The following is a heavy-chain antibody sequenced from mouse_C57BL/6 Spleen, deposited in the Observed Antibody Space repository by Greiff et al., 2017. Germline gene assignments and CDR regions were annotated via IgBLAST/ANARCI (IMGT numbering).Heavy chain of an antibody. J-gene: IGHJ2*01. CDR1: GYTFTDYN. CDR3: ARKGPIYYGFDY. D-gene: IGHD2-1*01. V-gene: IGHV1-18*01. Sequence: EVQLQQSGPELVKPGTSVKIPCKASGYTFTDYNMDWVKQSHGKSLEWIGDINPNNGGTIYNQKFKGKATLTVDKSSSTAYMELRSLTSEDTAVYYCARKGPIYYGFDYWGQGTTLTVSS. CDR2: INPNNGGT.